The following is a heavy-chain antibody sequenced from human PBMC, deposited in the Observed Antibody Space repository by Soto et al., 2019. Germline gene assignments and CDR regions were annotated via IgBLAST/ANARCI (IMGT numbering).Heavy chain of an antibody. CDR2: ISAYNGNT. Sequence: ASVKVSCKASGYTFTSYSISWVRQAPGQGLEWMGWISAYNGNTNYAQKLQGRVTMTTDTSTSTAYMELRSLRSDDTAVYYCARELELTPPYNWFDPWGQGTLVTVSS. J-gene: IGHJ5*02. V-gene: IGHV1-18*01. CDR3: ARELELTPPYNWFDP. CDR1: GYTFTSYS. D-gene: IGHD1-7*01.